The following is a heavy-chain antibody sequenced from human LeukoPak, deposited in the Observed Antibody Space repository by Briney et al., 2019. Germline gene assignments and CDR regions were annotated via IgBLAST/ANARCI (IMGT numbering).Heavy chain of an antibody. CDR1: GFTFSSFW. J-gene: IGHJ4*02. CDR3: ASYSGSDSFDD. Sequence: GGSLRLSCAVSGFTFSSFWMSWVRQAPGKGLEWVANIKQDGSEKHHVDAVKGRFTISRDNAKNSLSLQMNSLRAEDTAVYYCASYSGSDSFDDWGQGTLVTVSS. V-gene: IGHV3-7*01. CDR2: IKQDGSEK. D-gene: IGHD1-26*01.